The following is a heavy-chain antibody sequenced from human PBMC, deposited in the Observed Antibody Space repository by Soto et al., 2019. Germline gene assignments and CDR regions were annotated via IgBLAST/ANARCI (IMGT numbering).Heavy chain of an antibody. CDR1: GGSISSSYY. D-gene: IGHD6-19*01. CDR2: IYYSGST. J-gene: IGHJ4*02. Sequence: PSETLSLTCTVSGGSISSSYYWGWIRQPPGKGLEWIGSIYYSGSTYYNPSLKSRVTISVDTSKNQFSLKLSSVTAADTAVYYRARLAGGQWLVLGYFDYWGQGTLVTVSS. V-gene: IGHV4-39*01. CDR3: ARLAGGQWLVLGYFDY.